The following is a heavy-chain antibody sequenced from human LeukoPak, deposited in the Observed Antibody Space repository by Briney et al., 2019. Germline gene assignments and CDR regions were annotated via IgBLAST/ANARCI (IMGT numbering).Heavy chain of an antibody. V-gene: IGHV3-30*02. CDR2: IRNVGNDK. CDR1: GFTVSSNY. CDR3: AKDAYYGSGGHNWFDP. D-gene: IGHD3-10*01. Sequence: PGGSLRLSCAASGFTVSSNYMSWVRQAPGKGLEWVAFIRNVGNDKYYADSVKGRFTISRDNSKNTLYLQMNSLRAEDTAVYYCAKDAYYGSGGHNWFDPWGQGTLVTVSS. J-gene: IGHJ5*02.